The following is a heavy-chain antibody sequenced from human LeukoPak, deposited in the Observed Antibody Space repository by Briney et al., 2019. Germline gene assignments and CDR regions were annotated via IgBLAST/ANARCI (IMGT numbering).Heavy chain of an antibody. J-gene: IGHJ4*02. D-gene: IGHD2-15*01. V-gene: IGHV4-4*07. CDR2: IYASGST. CDR1: GGSISSYY. CDR3: ARIGYCSGGSCYGIDY. Sequence: SETLSLTCTVSGGSISSYYWSWIRQPAGKGLEWIGRIYASGSTNYNPSLKSRVTISIDTSKNQFSLKLSSVTAADTAVYYCARIGYCSGGSCYGIDYWGQGTLVTVSS.